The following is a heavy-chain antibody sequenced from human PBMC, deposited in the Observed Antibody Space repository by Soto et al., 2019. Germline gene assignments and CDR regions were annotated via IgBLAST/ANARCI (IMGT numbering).Heavy chain of an antibody. CDR2: INPSGGST. CDR3: ARGSSGWAAGYYGMDV. V-gene: IGHV1-46*01. Sequence: ASVKVSCKASGYTFTGYYMHWVRQAPGQGLEWMGIINPSGGSTSYAQKFQGRVTMTRDTSTSTVYMELSSLRSEDTAVYYCARGSSGWAAGYYGMDVWGQGTTVTVSS. CDR1: GYTFTGYY. D-gene: IGHD6-19*01. J-gene: IGHJ6*02.